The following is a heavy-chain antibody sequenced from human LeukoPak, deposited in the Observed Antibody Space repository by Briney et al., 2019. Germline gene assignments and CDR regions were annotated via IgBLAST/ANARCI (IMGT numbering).Heavy chain of an antibody. CDR1: GCTFGSYA. CDR2: ISYDGSNK. D-gene: IGHD3-10*01. J-gene: IGHJ4*02. V-gene: IGHV3-30*04. Sequence: RGSLRLSCAASGCTFGSYAMHRVRQAPGKGLEWVAVISYDGSNKYYADSVKGRFTISRDNSKNTLYLQMNSLRAEDTAVYYCARDRGRYYYGSGSYSGPDYWGQGTLVTVSS. CDR3: ARDRGRYYYGSGSYSGPDY.